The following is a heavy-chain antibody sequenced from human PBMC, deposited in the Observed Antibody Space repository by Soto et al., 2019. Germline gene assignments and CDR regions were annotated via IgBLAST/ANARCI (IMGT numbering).Heavy chain of an antibody. CDR3: ARDARNGGWQMDV. V-gene: IGHV1-2*04. J-gene: IGHJ6*02. CDR1: GYTFTGYY. D-gene: IGHD3-16*01. CDR2: INPNSGGT. Sequence: ASVKVSCKASGYTFTGYYMHWVRQAPGQGLEWMGWINPNSGGTNYAQKFQGWVTMTRDTSISTAYMELSRLRSDDTAVYYCARDARNGGWQMDVWGQGTTVTVSS.